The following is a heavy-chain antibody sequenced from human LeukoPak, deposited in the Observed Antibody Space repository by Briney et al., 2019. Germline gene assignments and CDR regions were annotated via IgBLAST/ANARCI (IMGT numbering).Heavy chain of an antibody. CDR1: GFTFSSYS. CDR3: ARDPYDSSGYYYGY. D-gene: IGHD3-22*01. J-gene: IGHJ4*02. V-gene: IGHV3-21*01. Sequence: AGGSLRLSCAASGFTFSSYSMNWVRQAPGKGLEWVSSISSSSSYIYYADSVKGRFTISRDNAKNSLYLQMNSLRAEDTAVYYCARDPYDSSGYYYGYWGQGTLVTVSS. CDR2: ISSSSSYI.